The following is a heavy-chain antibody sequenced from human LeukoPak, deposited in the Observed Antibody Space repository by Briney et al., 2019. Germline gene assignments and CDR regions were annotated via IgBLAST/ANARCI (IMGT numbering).Heavy chain of an antibody. CDR2: ISGSGGST. Sequence: AGSLRPFCAASGFTFSSYAISWVRQAPGKGLEWVSAISGSGGSTYYADSVKGRFTISRDNSKNTLYLLMNSLRAEDTAVYYCAKDLRSLGSGWPLGYWGQGTMVTVSS. CDR1: GFTFSSYA. D-gene: IGHD6-19*01. CDR3: AKDLRSLGSGWPLGY. V-gene: IGHV3-23*01. J-gene: IGHJ3*01.